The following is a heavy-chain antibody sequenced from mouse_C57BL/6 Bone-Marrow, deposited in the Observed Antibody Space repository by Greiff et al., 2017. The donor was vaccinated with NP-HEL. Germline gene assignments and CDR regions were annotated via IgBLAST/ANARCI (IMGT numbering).Heavy chain of an antibody. J-gene: IGHJ3*01. CDR1: GYTFTSYW. Sequence: QVHVKQSGAELVKPGASVKLSCKASGYTFTSYWMHWVKQRPGQGLEWIGMIHPNSGSTNYNEKFKSKATLTVDKSSSTAYMQLSSLTSEDSAVYYCARNGLRPAWFAYWGQGTLVTVSA. CDR2: IHPNSGST. CDR3: ARNGLRPAWFAY. D-gene: IGHD1-2*01. V-gene: IGHV1-64*01.